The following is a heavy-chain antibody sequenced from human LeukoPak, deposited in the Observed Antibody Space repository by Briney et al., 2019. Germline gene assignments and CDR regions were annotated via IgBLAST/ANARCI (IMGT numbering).Heavy chain of an antibody. CDR3: ARDRRLNWFDP. CDR2: MNPNSGNT. Sequence: ASVKVSCKASGYTFTSYDINWVRQATGQGLEWMGWMNPNSGNTGYAQKFQGRVTITRNTSISTAYMELSSLRSEDTAVYYCARDRRLNWFDPWGQGTLVTVSS. CDR1: GYTFTSYD. V-gene: IGHV1-8*03. J-gene: IGHJ5*02.